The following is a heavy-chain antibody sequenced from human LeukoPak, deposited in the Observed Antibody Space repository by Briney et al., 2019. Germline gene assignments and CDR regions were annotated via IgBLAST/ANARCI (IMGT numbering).Heavy chain of an antibody. J-gene: IGHJ4*02. D-gene: IGHD4/OR15-4a*01. CDR1: GVSINSRSDY. CDR2: IYYSGST. Sequence: SETLSLTCTVSGVSINSRSDYWGWIRQPPGKGLEWIGSIYYSGSTHYNPSLKSRVTMSIDTSKNQFSLRLSSVTAADTAVYYCARRPGEYGGNDFDYWGQGTLVTVSS. CDR3: ARRPGEYGGNDFDY. V-gene: IGHV4-39*01.